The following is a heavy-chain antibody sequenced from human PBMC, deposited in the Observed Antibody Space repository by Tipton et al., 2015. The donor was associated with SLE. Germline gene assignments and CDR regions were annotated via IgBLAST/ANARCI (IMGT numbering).Heavy chain of an antibody. Sequence: SLRLSCAASGFTFSDYWMSWVRQAPGKGLEWVAKIKRDGSEKYYVDSVKGRFTISRDNTKNSLYLQMNSLRDEDTAIYYCVSRPYEVLSAPFDYWGQGALVTVSS. CDR3: VSRPYEVLSAPFDY. D-gene: IGHD3-16*02. CDR1: GFTFSDYW. V-gene: IGHV3-7*01. CDR2: IKRDGSEK. J-gene: IGHJ4*02.